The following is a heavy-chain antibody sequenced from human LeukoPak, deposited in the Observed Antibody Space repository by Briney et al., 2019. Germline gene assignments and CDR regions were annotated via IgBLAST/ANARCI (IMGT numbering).Heavy chain of an antibody. D-gene: IGHD3-10*01. CDR1: GGSISYFY. Sequence: PSETLSLTCTVSGGSISYFYWSWIRQPAGKGLEWIGRIYTSGSTNYNPSLKSRVTMSVDTSKKQFSLKLSSVTAADTAVYYCARGPYYYGSGSYYKKAYFDYWGQGTLVTVSS. V-gene: IGHV4-4*07. CDR2: IYTSGST. J-gene: IGHJ4*02. CDR3: ARGPYYYGSGSYYKKAYFDY.